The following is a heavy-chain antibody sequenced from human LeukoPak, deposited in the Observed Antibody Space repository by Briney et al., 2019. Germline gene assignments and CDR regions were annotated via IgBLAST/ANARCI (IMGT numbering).Heavy chain of an antibody. CDR3: ARGSRPLGHFDC. D-gene: IGHD6-19*01. CDR2: ISESGIST. CDR1: GFTFSNHA. V-gene: IGHV3-23*01. Sequence: GGSLGLSCAASGFTFSNHAMCWVRQAPGKGLEWVSAISESGISTYYADSVKGRFTLSRDNSENTLYLQMNTLRADDTAIYYCARGSRPLGHFDCWGPGTLVTVSS. J-gene: IGHJ4*02.